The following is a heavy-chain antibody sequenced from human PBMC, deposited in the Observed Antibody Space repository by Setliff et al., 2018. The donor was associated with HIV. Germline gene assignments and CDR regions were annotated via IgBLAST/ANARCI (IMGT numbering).Heavy chain of an antibody. CDR1: GFIFTNAW. J-gene: IGHJ2*01. CDR2: IKSKSDGGTT. CDR3: VGHYYDPLTGYYVWFFDV. V-gene: IGHV3-15*05. D-gene: IGHD3-9*01. Sequence: GGSLRLSCETSGFIFTNAWMSWVRQSQRKGLEWLARIKSKSDGGTTSYAAPVKDRFTISRDDSRNTLYLQMNSMKSDDTATYYCVGHYYDPLTGYYVWFFDVWGRGTLVTVSS.